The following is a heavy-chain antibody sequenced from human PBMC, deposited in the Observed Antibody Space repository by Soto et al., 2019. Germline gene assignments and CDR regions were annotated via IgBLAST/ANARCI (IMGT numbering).Heavy chain of an antibody. CDR2: IYYSGST. J-gene: IGHJ5*02. D-gene: IGHD3-22*01. CDR1: GGSISSSSYY. V-gene: IGHV4-39*01. Sequence: QLQLQESGPGLVKPSETLSLTCTVSGGSISSSSYYWGWIRQPPGKGLEWIGSIYYSGSTYYNPSLKSRVTISVDTSKNQFSLKLSSVTAADTAVYYCASRYYDSSGYYTRGFDPWGQGTLVTVSS. CDR3: ASRYYDSSGYYTRGFDP.